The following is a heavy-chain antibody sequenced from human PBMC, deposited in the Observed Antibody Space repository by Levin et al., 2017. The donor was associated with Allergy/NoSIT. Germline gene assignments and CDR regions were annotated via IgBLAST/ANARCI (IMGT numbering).Heavy chain of an antibody. CDR3: ATDDGPHYGLDV. Sequence: GGSLRLSCAASGFTVSSPFSNAWMSWVRQAPGKGLEWVGHIKSKFDGGTTDYAAPVKGSFTISRDDSKTMVYLQMNSLKSEDTGVYYCATDDGPHYGLDVWGHGTTVAVSS. J-gene: IGHJ6*02. CDR2: IKSKFDGGTT. CDR1: GFTVSSPFSNAW. V-gene: IGHV3-15*01.